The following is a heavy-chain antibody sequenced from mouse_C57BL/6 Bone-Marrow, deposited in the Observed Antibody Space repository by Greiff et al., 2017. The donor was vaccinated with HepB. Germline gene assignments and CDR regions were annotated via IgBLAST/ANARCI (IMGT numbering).Heavy chain of an antibody. J-gene: IGHJ4*01. CDR3: ARLEGGSSTYYYALEG. CDR2: IDPSDSYT. CDR1: GYTFTSYW. D-gene: IGHD1-1*01. Sequence: QVQLQQPGAELVRPGTSVKLSCKASGYTFTSYWLHWVKQRPGQGLEWIGEIDPSDSYTNYNQKFKGKATLTVDTSSSTAYMQLSSLTSEDSAVYYCARLEGGSSTYYYALEGWGKGTSVTVAS. V-gene: IGHV1-59*01.